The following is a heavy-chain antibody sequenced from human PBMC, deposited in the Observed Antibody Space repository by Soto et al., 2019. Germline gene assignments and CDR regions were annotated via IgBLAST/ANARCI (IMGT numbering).Heavy chain of an antibody. D-gene: IGHD2-2*01. J-gene: IGHJ6*02. V-gene: IGHV4-34*01. CDR3: PREEVPQWFTRGYYGMDL. Sequence: PSETLSLTCAVYGGSFSGYYWIWIRQPPGKGLDWIGEINHSGSTNYNPSLKSRVTISVDTSKNHFSLNLSSVTAADTAVYYCPREEVPQWFTRGYYGMDLWGQGTNVTVPS. CDR1: GGSFSGYY. CDR2: INHSGST.